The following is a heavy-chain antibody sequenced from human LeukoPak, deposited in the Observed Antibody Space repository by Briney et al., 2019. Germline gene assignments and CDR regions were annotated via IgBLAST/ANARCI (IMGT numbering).Heavy chain of an antibody. CDR3: ARGQLAFDS. D-gene: IGHD5-18*01. Sequence: PGGSLRLSCAASGFTFSSYWMTWVRQPPGKGLEWVANIKEDGSEKYYVDSVKGRFTISRDNAKISLYLRMNSLRAEDTAVYYCARGQLAFDSWGQGTLVTVSS. V-gene: IGHV3-7*04. CDR1: GFTFSSYW. J-gene: IGHJ4*02. CDR2: IKEDGSEK.